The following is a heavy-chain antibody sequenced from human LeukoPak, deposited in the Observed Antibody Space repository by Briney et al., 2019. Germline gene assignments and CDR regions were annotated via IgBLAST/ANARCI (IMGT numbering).Heavy chain of an antibody. D-gene: IGHD6-19*01. V-gene: IGHV1-3*01. CDR2: INAGNGNT. Sequence: ASVKVSCKASGYTFTSYAMHWVRQAPGQRLEWMGWINAGNGNTKYSQKFQGRVTVTRDTSASTAYMELSSLRSEDTAVYYCARGWGSGWFDAFDIWGQGTMVTVSS. CDR1: GYTFTSYA. CDR3: ARGWGSGWFDAFDI. J-gene: IGHJ3*02.